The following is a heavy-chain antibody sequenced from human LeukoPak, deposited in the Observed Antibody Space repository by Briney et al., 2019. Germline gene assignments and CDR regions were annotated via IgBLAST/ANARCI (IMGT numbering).Heavy chain of an antibody. CDR3: ARAGYGFWRGSHAFDI. CDR1: GGSISSYY. Sequence: SETLSLTCTVSGGSISSYYWSWIRQPAGKGLEWIGRIYTSGSTNYNPSLKSRVTMSVDTSKNQFSLKLSSVTAADTAVYYCARAGYGFWRGSHAFDIWGQGTMVTVSS. D-gene: IGHD3-3*01. J-gene: IGHJ3*02. CDR2: IYTSGST. V-gene: IGHV4-4*07.